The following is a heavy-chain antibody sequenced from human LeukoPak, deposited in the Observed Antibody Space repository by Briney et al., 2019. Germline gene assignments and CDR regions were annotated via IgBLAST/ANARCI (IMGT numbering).Heavy chain of an antibody. CDR2: INSDGSST. J-gene: IGHJ4*02. Sequence: GGSLRLPCAASGFTFSSYWMHWVRQAPGKGLVWVSRINSDGSSTSYADSVKGRFTNSRDNAKNTLYLQMNSLRAEDTAVYYCARVPNTVTTPGFDSWGQGTLVTVSS. D-gene: IGHD4-17*01. CDR1: GFTFSSYW. V-gene: IGHV3-74*01. CDR3: ARVPNTVTTPGFDS.